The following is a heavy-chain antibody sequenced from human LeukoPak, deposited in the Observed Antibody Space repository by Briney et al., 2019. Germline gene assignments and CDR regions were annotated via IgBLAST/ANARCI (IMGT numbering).Heavy chain of an antibody. Sequence: SVTVSFTASGGTFTIYAISWVRQAPGQGLEWMGRIIPILGIANYAQKFQGRVTITADKSTSTAYMELSSLRSEDTAVYYCARVVYDIVTGYYRYYGMDVWGQGTRVSVSS. D-gene: IGHD3-9*01. CDR2: IIPILGIA. CDR3: ARVVYDIVTGYYRYYGMDV. CDR1: GGTFTIYA. V-gene: IGHV1-69*04. J-gene: IGHJ6*02.